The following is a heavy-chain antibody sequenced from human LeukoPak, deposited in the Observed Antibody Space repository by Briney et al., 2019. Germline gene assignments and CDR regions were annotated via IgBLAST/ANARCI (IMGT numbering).Heavy chain of an antibody. D-gene: IGHD2-2*01. J-gene: IGHJ4*02. CDR1: GFTFSSYA. CDR2: ISASGDST. Sequence: GGSLRLSCAASGFTFSSYAMSWVRQAPGKGLEWVSGISASGDSTYYAASVKGRFTISRDNSKNTLWLQMNSLRAEDTAVYYCAKDLTSSSFYSGDYWGQGTLVTVSS. CDR3: AKDLTSSSFYSGDY. V-gene: IGHV3-23*01.